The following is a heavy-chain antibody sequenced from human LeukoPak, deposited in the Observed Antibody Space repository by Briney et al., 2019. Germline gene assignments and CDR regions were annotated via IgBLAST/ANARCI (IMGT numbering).Heavy chain of an antibody. J-gene: IGHJ5*02. D-gene: IGHD2-15*01. V-gene: IGHV4-34*01. CDR3: AIGYCSGGSCRRVYNWFDP. CDR1: GGSFSGYY. CDR2: INHSGST. Sequence: SETLSLTCAVYGGSFSGYYWSWIRQPPGKGLEWIGEINHSGSTNYNPSLKSRVTISVDTSKNQFSLKLSSVTAADTAVYYCAIGYCSGGSCRRVYNWFDPWGQGTLVTVSS.